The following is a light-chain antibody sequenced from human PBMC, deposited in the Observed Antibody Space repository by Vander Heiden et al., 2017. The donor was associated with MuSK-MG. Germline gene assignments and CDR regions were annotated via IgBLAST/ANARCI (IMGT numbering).Light chain of an antibody. CDR2: DVS. V-gene: IGLV2-14*01. CDR3: SSYTSSGGV. Sequence: QSALTQPASVSGSPGQSITISCTGTSSDVGGYNYVSWYQQHPGKAPKLMIYDVSNRPSGVSNRFSGSKSGNTASLTISGLQAEDEADYYCSSYTSSGGVFGGGTKLT. CDR1: SSDVGGYNY. J-gene: IGLJ3*02.